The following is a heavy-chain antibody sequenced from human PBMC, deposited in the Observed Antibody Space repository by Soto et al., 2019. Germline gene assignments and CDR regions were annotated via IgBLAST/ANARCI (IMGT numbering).Heavy chain of an antibody. Sequence: QVQLVQSGAEVKKPGSSVKVSCKASGGTFSSYTISWVRQAPGQGLEWMGRIIPILGIANYAQKFQGRVTITADKSTSTAYMELSSLRSEDTAMYYCARGPLGCSGGSCRSHYYYMDVWGKGTTVTVSS. CDR1: GGTFSSYT. CDR2: IIPILGIA. D-gene: IGHD2-15*01. J-gene: IGHJ6*03. CDR3: ARGPLGCSGGSCRSHYYYMDV. V-gene: IGHV1-69*02.